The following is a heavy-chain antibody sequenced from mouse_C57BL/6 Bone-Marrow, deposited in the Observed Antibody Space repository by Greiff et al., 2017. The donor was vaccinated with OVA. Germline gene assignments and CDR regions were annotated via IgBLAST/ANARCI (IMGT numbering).Heavy chain of an antibody. J-gene: IGHJ1*03. CDR1: GFTFSDFY. Sequence: VQLVESGGGLVQSGRSLRLSCATSGFTFSDFYMEWVRQAPGKGLEWIAASRNKANDYTTEYSASVKGRFIVSRDTSQSILYLQMNALRAEDTAIYYCARDYYGSSHWYFDVWGTGTTVTVSS. CDR2: SRNKANDYTT. V-gene: IGHV7-1*01. D-gene: IGHD1-1*01. CDR3: ARDYYGSSHWYFDV.